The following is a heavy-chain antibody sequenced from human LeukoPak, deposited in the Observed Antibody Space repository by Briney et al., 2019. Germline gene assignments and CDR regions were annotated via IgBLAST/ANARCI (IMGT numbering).Heavy chain of an antibody. J-gene: IGHJ4*02. Sequence: SETLSLTCTVSGGSISSYYGSWIRQPAGKGLEWIGRIYPSGSTNYNPSLKSRVTMSVDTSKNQFSLKLSSVTAADTAVYYCARAGWEKQWLPPDYWGQGTLVTVSS. CDR3: ARAGWEKQWLPPDY. CDR1: GGSISSYY. CDR2: IYPSGST. D-gene: IGHD5-12*01. V-gene: IGHV4-4*07.